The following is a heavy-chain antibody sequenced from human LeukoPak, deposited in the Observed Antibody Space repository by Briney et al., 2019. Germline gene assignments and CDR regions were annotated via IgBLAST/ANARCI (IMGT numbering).Heavy chain of an antibody. D-gene: IGHD6-13*01. CDR1: GGSISSGGYY. CDR2: IYYSGST. J-gene: IGHJ4*02. CDR3: ARSSPWQQLTIDY. V-gene: IGHV4-31*03. Sequence: TLSLTCTVSGGSISSGGYYWSWIRQHPGKGLEWIGYIYYSGSTYYNPSLKSRVTISVDTSKNQFSLKLSSVTAADTAVYYCARSSPWQQLTIDYWGQGTLVTVSS.